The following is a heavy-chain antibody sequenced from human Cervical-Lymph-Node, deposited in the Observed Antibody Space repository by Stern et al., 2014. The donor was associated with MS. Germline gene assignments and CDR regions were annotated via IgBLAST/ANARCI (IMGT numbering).Heavy chain of an antibody. CDR2: IIPIFGTA. D-gene: IGHD2-15*01. CDR3: ARDHCSGGSCYEYFQH. J-gene: IGHJ1*01. V-gene: IGHV1-69*01. CDR1: GGTFSSYA. Sequence: QVQLVQSGAEVKKPGSSVKVSCKASGGTFSSYAMSWVRQAPGQGLEWMGGIIPIFGTANYAQKFQGRVTITADESTSTAYMELSSLRSEDTAVYYCARDHCSGGSCYEYFQHWGQGTLVTVSS.